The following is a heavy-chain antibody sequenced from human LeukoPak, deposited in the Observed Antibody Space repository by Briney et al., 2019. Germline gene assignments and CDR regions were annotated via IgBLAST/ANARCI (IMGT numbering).Heavy chain of an antibody. D-gene: IGHD3-9*01. J-gene: IGHJ4*02. CDR3: AKYLDYDILTGPGTNYFDY. Sequence: GGSLRLSCAASEFTFSDYWMAWVRQAPGKGLEWVANIKQDGSVKYYVDSVKGRFTISRDNSKNTLYLQMNSLRAEDTAVYYCAKYLDYDILTGPGTNYFDYWGQGTLVTVSS. CDR2: IKQDGSVK. CDR1: EFTFSDYW. V-gene: IGHV3-7*03.